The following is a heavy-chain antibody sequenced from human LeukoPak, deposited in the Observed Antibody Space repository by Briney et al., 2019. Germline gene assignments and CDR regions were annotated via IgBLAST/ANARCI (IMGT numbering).Heavy chain of an antibody. CDR2: INHSGST. D-gene: IGHD2/OR15-2a*01. CDR3: ARYLPYWYFDL. CDR1: GGSFSGYY. J-gene: IGHJ2*01. V-gene: IGHV4-34*01. Sequence: SETLSLTCAVYGGSFSGYYWSWIRQPPGKGLEWIGEINHSGSTNYNPSLKSRVTISVDTSKNQFSLKLSFVTAADTAVYYCARYLPYWYFDLWGRGTLVTVSS.